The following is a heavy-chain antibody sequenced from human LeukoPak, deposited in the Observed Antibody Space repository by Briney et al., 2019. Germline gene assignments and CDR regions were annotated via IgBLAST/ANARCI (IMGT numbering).Heavy chain of an antibody. CDR2: IYYSGST. CDR1: GGSISSYY. Sequence: SETLSLTCTVSGGSISSYYWSWIRQPPGKGLELIGYIYYSGSTNYNPSLKSRVTISVDTSKNQFSLKLSSVTAADTAVYYCARGNLSGSLQLFDYWGQGTLVTVSS. V-gene: IGHV4-59*01. J-gene: IGHJ4*02. CDR3: ARGNLSGSLQLFDY. D-gene: IGHD1-1*01.